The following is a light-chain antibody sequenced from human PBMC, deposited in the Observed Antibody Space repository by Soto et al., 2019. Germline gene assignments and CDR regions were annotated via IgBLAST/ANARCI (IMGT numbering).Light chain of an antibody. CDR1: SSDVGGYNY. CDR3: TSYTSSTTLV. J-gene: IGLJ2*01. V-gene: IGLV2-14*01. Sequence: QSALTQPASVSGSPGQSITISCSGTSSDVGGYNYVSMYQQHPGKAPKLMIYEVTNRPSGVSNRFFGSKSGNTASLTISGLQAEYEADYYCTSYTSSTTLVFGGGTKVTVL. CDR2: EVT.